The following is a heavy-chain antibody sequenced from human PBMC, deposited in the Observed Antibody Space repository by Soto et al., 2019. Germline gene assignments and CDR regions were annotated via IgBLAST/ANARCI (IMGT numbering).Heavy chain of an antibody. CDR3: ARHSKSGWYAFDI. D-gene: IGHD6-19*01. V-gene: IGHV4-39*01. J-gene: IGHJ3*02. Sequence: SETLSLTCTVSGGSISSSSYYWGWIRQPPGKGLEWIGSIYYSGSTYYNPSLKSRVTISVDTSKNQFSLKLSSVTAADTAVYYCARHSKSGWYAFDIWGQGTMVTVSS. CDR1: GGSISSSSYY. CDR2: IYYSGST.